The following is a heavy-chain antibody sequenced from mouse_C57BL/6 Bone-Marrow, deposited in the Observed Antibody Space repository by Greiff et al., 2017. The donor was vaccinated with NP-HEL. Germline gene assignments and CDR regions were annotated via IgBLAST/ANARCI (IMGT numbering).Heavy chain of an antibody. Sequence: EVQLQQSGPELVKPGASVKIPCKASGYTFTDYNMDWVKQSHGKSLEWIGDINPNNGGTIYNQKFKGKATLTVDKSSSTAYMELRSLTSEDTAVYYCARRYPYWYFDVWGTGTTVTVSS. D-gene: IGHD1-1*01. CDR1: GYTFTDYN. V-gene: IGHV1-18*01. CDR2: INPNNGGT. J-gene: IGHJ1*03. CDR3: ARRYPYWYFDV.